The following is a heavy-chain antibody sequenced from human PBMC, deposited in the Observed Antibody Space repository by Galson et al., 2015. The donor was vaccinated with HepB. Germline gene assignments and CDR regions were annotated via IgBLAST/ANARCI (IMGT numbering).Heavy chain of an antibody. V-gene: IGHV1-18*04. CDR2: ISAYNGNT. Sequence: SVKVSCKASGYTFTSYGINWVRQAPGQGLEWMGWISAYNGNTNYAQKLQGRVTVTTDTSTSTAYMELRSLRSDDTAVYYCARSDTYYYDSSGIGIDYWGQGTLFTVSS. J-gene: IGHJ4*02. CDR1: GYTFTSYG. CDR3: ARSDTYYYDSSGIGIDY. D-gene: IGHD3-22*01.